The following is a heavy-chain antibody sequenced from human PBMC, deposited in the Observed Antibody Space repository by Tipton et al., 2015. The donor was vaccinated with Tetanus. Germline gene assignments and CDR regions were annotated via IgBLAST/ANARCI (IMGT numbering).Heavy chain of an antibody. CDR2: IYFEGST. CDR3: ARHLYGYWFDP. J-gene: IGHJ5*02. V-gene: IGHV4-39*01. CDR1: GGSITDKKYY. Sequence: TLSLTCTVSGGSITDKKYYWGWIRQPPGKGLEWIASIYFEGSTYYNPSLKNRVTIAVDTAQNLFSLSLTSVTAADTAVYYCARHLYGYWFDPWGQGALVIVSS. D-gene: IGHD3-10*01.